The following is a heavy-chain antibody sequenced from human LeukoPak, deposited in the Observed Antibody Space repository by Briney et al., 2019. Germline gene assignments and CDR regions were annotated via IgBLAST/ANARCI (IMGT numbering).Heavy chain of an antibody. CDR1: GFTFSSYA. CDR3: ARETTYYDILTGALDY. D-gene: IGHD3-9*01. CDR2: ISYDGSNK. J-gene: IGHJ4*02. V-gene: IGHV3-30*04. Sequence: PGRSLRLSCAASGFTFSSYAMHWVRQAPGKGMEWVAVISYDGSNKYYADSVKGRFTISRDNSKNTLYLQMNSLRAEDTAVYYCARETTYYDILTGALDYWGQGTLVTVSS.